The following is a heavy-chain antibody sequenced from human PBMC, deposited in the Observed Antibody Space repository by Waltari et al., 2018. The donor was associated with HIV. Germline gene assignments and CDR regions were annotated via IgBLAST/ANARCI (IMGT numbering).Heavy chain of an antibody. CDR2: IYTSGST. J-gene: IGHJ4*02. V-gene: IGHV4-61*02. D-gene: IGHD6-19*01. CDR1: GGSISSGSYY. Sequence: QVQLQESGPGLVKPSQTLSLTCTVSGGSISSGSYYWSWIRQPAGKGLEWIGRIYTSGSTNYNPSLKSRVTISVDTSKNQFSLKLSSVTAADTAVYYCARVRIGYSSGWYSDYWGQGTLVTVSS. CDR3: ARVRIGYSSGWYSDY.